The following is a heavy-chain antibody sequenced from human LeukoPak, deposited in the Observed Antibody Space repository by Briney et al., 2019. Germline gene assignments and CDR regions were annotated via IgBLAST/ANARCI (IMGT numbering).Heavy chain of an antibody. CDR2: INHSGNT. CDR3: ARHGYKRYESDV. V-gene: IGHV4-34*01. Sequence: SETLSLTCAVYGGFFSCYYWSWLRQPPGKGVEWIGEINHSGNTNYNPSLKSRVTLSVDTSNNHVSLQLSYLTAADTAVYYCARHGYKRYESDVWGKGTTVTISS. D-gene: IGHD5-12*01. CDR1: GGFFSCYY. J-gene: IGHJ6*04.